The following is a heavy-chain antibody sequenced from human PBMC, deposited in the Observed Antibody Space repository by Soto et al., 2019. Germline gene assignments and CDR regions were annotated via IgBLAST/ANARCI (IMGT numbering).Heavy chain of an antibody. V-gene: IGHV1-3*01. CDR2: INAGNGNT. Sequence: ASVKVTCKTSGYTFTSYARQWVRQAPGQRLEWMGWINAGNGNTKYSQKFQGRVTITRDTSASTAYMELSSLRSEDTAVYYCARDLGGWPDYWGQGTLVTVSS. J-gene: IGHJ4*02. D-gene: IGHD2-15*01. CDR3: ARDLGGWPDY. CDR1: GYTFTSYA.